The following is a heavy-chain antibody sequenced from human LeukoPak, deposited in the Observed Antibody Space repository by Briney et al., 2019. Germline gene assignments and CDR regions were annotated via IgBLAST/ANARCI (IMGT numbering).Heavy chain of an antibody. J-gene: IGHJ1*01. CDR2: ISAYNGNT. Sequence: ASVKVSCKASGYTCTSYGISWVRQAPGQGLEWMGWISAYNGNTNYAQKLQGRVTMTTDTSTSTAYMELRSLRSDDTAVYYCARAQYCGSTSCYTSEYFQHWGQGTLVTVSS. V-gene: IGHV1-18*01. CDR1: GYTCTSYG. CDR3: ARAQYCGSTSCYTSEYFQH. D-gene: IGHD2-2*02.